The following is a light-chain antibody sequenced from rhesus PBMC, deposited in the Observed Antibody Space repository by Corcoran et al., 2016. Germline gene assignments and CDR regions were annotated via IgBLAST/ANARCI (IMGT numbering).Light chain of an antibody. Sequence: DIQMTQSPTSLSASVGDRVTITCRASQGISSYLAWYQQKPGKAPKPLIYYASNLESGGPSRFSGSGSGTEFTLTISSLQPEDFATYYCQQYNSDPFTFGPGTKLDIK. V-gene: IGKV1-37*01. CDR3: QQYNSDPFT. CDR2: YAS. CDR1: QGISSY. J-gene: IGKJ3*01.